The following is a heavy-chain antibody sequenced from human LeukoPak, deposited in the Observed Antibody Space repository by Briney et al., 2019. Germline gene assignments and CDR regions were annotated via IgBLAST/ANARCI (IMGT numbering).Heavy chain of an antibody. D-gene: IGHD6-19*01. Sequence: GGSLRLSCAASGFTFSDYYMSWIRQAPGKGLEWISYISSSGDTIFYADSVKGRFTISRDNAKNSLYLQMNSLRADDTAVYYCARGISGLSYYYYYMDVWGKGTTVTVSS. V-gene: IGHV3-11*04. CDR3: ARGISGLSYYYYYMDV. CDR1: GFTFSDYY. CDR2: ISSSGDTI. J-gene: IGHJ6*03.